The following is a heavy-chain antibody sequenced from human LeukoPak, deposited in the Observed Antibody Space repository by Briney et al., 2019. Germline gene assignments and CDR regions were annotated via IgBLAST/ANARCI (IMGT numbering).Heavy chain of an antibody. Sequence: PGGSLRLSCAASGFTFSDHYMDWVRQAPGKGLEWVGRARNKVNSYTTEYAASVKGRFTILRDDSKNSLYLQMNSLKTEDTAVYYCTRVGATGDSDCWGQGTLVTVSA. J-gene: IGHJ4*02. D-gene: IGHD1-26*01. CDR2: ARNKVNSYTT. V-gene: IGHV3-72*01. CDR1: GFTFSDHY. CDR3: TRVGATGDSDC.